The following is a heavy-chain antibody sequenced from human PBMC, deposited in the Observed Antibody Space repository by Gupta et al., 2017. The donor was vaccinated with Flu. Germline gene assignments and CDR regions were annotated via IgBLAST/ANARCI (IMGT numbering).Heavy chain of an antibody. D-gene: IGHD3-9*01. V-gene: IGHV3-7*01. J-gene: IGHJ4*02. CDR2: IKGDGNAK. Sequence: WVRQAPGMGLEWVANIKGDGNAKNYVDSVNGRFTVSRDNAKNSLYLQMNSLRVEDTGIYYCARDSGYDKFDYWGQGTLVTVSS. CDR3: ARDSGYDKFDY.